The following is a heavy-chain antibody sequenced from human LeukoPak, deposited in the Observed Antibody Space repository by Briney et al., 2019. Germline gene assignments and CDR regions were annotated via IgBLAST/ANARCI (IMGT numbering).Heavy chain of an antibody. Sequence: GGSLRLSCAASGFTFSDYYMSWIRQAPGKGLEWVSYISSSGSTIYYADSVKGRFTISRDNAKNSLYLQMNSLRAEDTAVYYGARDRSPIVVAPATDFDYWAQGILVTVDS. CDR3: ARDRSPIVVAPATDFDY. V-gene: IGHV3-11*01. D-gene: IGHD2-2*01. CDR2: ISSSGSTI. CDR1: GFTFSDYY. J-gene: IGHJ4*02.